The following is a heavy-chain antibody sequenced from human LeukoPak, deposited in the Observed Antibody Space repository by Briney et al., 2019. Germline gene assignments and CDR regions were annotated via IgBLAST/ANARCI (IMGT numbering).Heavy chain of an antibody. J-gene: IGHJ6*02. Sequence: GESLKISCKGSGYSFTSYWIGWVSQMRGKGLEWMGIIYPGDSDTRYSPSFQGQVTISADKSISTAYLQWSSLKASDAAMYYCARESSSSPDYYYGMDVWGQGTTVTVSS. CDR3: ARESSSSPDYYYGMDV. V-gene: IGHV5-51*01. CDR2: IYPGDSDT. D-gene: IGHD6-6*01. CDR1: GYSFTSYW.